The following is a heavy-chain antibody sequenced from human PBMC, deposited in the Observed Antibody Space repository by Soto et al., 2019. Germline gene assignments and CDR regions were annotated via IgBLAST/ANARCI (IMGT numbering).Heavy chain of an antibody. CDR2: ISSSSSYI. CDR3: ARDFTVYTGYPVCFDI. J-gene: IGHJ3*02. Sequence: PXGILSLYFAASGFPFSSYSRNGVRQAPGKGLEWVSSISSSSSYIYYADSVKGRFTISRDNAKNSLYLQMNSLRAEDTAVYYCARDFTVYTGYPVCFDIWGQGTMVTVS. V-gene: IGHV3-21*01. CDR1: GFPFSSYS. D-gene: IGHD3-9*01.